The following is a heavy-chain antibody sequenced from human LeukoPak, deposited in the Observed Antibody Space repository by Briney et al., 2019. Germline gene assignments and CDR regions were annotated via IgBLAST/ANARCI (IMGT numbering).Heavy chain of an antibody. CDR3: ARGDWSSSIDY. CDR2: IYYSGST. Sequence: SETLSLTCTVSGISIISGDFYWIWIRQPPGKGLEWIGYIYYSGSTYYNPSLKSLITVSVDTSKNQFSLKLSSVTAADTAVYYCARGDWSSSIDYWGQGTLVTVSS. CDR1: GISIISGDFY. J-gene: IGHJ4*02. D-gene: IGHD6-6*01. V-gene: IGHV4-30-4*01.